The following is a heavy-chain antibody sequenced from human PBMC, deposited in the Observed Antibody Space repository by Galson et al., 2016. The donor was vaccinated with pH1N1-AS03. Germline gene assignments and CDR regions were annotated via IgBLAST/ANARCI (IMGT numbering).Heavy chain of an antibody. V-gene: IGHV3-74*01. Sequence: SLRLSCAASGFTFSSYWMHWVRQAPGKGLVWVSRINSDGSSTSYADSVKGRFTISRDNAKNSLYLQVNNLRVEDTAVYYCASAPVGSGHLYYFDYWGQGTLITVSS. CDR3: ASAPVGSGHLYYFDY. CDR2: INSDGSST. J-gene: IGHJ4*02. D-gene: IGHD6-25*01. CDR1: GFTFSSYW.